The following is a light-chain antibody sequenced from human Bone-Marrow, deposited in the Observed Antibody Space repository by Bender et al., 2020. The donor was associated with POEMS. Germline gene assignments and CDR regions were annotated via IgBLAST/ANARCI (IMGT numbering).Light chain of an antibody. CDR1: SDDIGVSNY. CDR3: SSSAASGYV. V-gene: IGLV2-8*01. J-gene: IGLJ1*01. CDR2: EVI. Sequence: QSALTQPPSASGSPGQSVTISCTGTSDDIGVSNYVSWYQQHPGKAPKLMIYEVIKRPSGVPDRFSGSKSGNTASLTVSGLQAEDEADYYCSSSAASGYVFGTGTKVTVL.